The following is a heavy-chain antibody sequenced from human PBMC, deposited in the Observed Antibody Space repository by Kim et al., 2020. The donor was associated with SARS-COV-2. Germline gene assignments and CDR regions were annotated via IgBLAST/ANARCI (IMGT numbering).Heavy chain of an antibody. Sequence: ASVKVSCKASGYNFTGYYMHWVRQAPGQGLEWMGWINPNSGGTNYAQKFQGRVTMTRDTSISTAYMELSRLRSDDTAVYYCARDREVSYYDFWSGYYPAFDYWGQGTLVTVSS. CDR1: GYNFTGYY. V-gene: IGHV1-2*02. D-gene: IGHD3-3*01. J-gene: IGHJ4*02. CDR2: INPNSGGT. CDR3: ARDREVSYYDFWSGYYPAFDY.